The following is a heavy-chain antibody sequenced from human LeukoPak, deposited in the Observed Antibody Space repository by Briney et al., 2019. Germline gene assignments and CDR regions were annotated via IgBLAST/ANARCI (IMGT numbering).Heavy chain of an antibody. J-gene: IGHJ4*02. V-gene: IGHV3-23*01. Sequence: PGGSLRLSCAASGFTFTSYAMSWVRQAPGKGLEWVSGSSGSGGVTYYADSAKGRFTISRDNSKKTLYLQMYSLRAEDTALYYCAKSGRVGGGIAASGIDYWGQGTLVTVSS. CDR3: AKSGRVGGGIAASGIDY. CDR2: SSGSGGVT. D-gene: IGHD6-13*01. CDR1: GFTFTSYA.